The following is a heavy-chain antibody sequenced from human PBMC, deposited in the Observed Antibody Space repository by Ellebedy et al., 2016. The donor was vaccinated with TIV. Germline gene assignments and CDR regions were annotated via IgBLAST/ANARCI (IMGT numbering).Heavy chain of an antibody. V-gene: IGHV3-15*01. D-gene: IGHD1-26*01. J-gene: IGHJ4*02. CDR1: GFSFNNAW. CDR3: TTELRWEHHHFDY. CDR2: IKSKADGGTT. Sequence: GGSLRLXCAASGFSFNNAWMSWVRQAPGKGLEWLGRIKSKADGGTTDYAAPVKGRFAVSRDDSINTLFLQMDSLKTEDTAMYYCTTELRWEHHHFDYWGQGTLVTVSS.